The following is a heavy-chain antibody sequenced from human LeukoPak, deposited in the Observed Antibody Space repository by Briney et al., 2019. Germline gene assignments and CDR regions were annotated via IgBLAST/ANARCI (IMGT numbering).Heavy chain of an antibody. Sequence: PGGSLRLSCAASGFTFSSYWMHWVRQAPGKGLVWVSRINTDGSSTSYADSVKGRFTISRDNATNTLYLQMNSLRAEDTAVYYCAREDGSGSCYYYYYYYMDVWGKGTTVTVSS. J-gene: IGHJ6*03. CDR1: GFTFSSYW. D-gene: IGHD3-10*01. CDR3: AREDGSGSCYYYYYYYMDV. V-gene: IGHV3-74*01. CDR2: INTDGSST.